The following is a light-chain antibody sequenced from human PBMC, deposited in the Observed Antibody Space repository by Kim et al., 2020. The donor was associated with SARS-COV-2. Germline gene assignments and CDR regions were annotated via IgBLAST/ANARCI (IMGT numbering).Light chain of an antibody. CDR3: QAWDSSTANV. V-gene: IGLV3-1*01. CDR2: QDT. CDR1: RLGDQF. J-gene: IGLJ1*01. Sequence: SYELTQPPSVSVSPGQTASITCSGDRLGDQFASWYQQKPGQSPVAVIYQDTKRPSGIPERFSGSNSGNTATLTISGTQPMDEADYYRQAWDSSTANVFGT.